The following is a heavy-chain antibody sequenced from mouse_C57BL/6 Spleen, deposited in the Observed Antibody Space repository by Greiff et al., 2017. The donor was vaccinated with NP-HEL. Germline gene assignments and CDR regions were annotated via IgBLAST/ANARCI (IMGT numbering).Heavy chain of an antibody. D-gene: IGHD2-1*01. V-gene: IGHV5-6*01. CDR1: GFTFSSYG. CDR2: ISSGGSYT. CDR3: ARPDLLDTWYAMDY. J-gene: IGHJ4*01. Sequence: VQLKESGGDLVKPGGSLKLSCAASGFTFSSYGMSWVRQTPDKRLEWVATISSGGSYTYYPDSVKGRFTISRDNAKNTLYLQMSSLKSEDTAMYYCARPDLLDTWYAMDYWGQGTSVTVSS.